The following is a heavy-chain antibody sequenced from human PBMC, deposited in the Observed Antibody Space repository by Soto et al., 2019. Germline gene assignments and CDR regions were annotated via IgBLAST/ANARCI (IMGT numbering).Heavy chain of an antibody. CDR1: GGSISSYY. D-gene: IGHD3-22*01. CDR2: IYYSGST. V-gene: IGHV4-59*01. J-gene: IGHJ3*02. CDR3: ARGRGNYYDSSGYYSLDAFDI. Sequence: SETLSLTCTVSGGSISSYYWSWIRQPPGKGLEWIGYIYYSGSTNYNPSLKSRVTISVDTSKNQFSLKLSSVTAADTAVYYCARGRGNYYDSSGYYSLDAFDIWGQGTVVTVSS.